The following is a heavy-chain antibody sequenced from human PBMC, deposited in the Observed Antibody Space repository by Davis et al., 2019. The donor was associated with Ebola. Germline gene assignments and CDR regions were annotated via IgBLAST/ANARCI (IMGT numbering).Heavy chain of an antibody. J-gene: IGHJ4*02. D-gene: IGHD1-26*01. V-gene: IGHV1-18*01. CDR1: GYTFTSYG. Sequence: ASVKVSCKASGYTFTSYGISWVRQAPGQGLEWMGWISAYNGNTNYAQKFQGRVTITADKSTSTAYMELSSLRSEDTAVYYCARARRWELPNLADYWGQGTLVTVSS. CDR3: ARARRWELPNLADY. CDR2: ISAYNGNT.